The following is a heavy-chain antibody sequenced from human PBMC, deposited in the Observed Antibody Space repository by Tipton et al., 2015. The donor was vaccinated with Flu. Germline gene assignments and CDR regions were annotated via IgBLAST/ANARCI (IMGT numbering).Heavy chain of an antibody. CDR2: IYTSGST. CDR3: GRDRRSVMVEGAFDI. J-gene: IGHJ3*02. D-gene: IGHD2-21*01. Sequence: TLSLTRTVSGGSISSGSYYWSWIRQPAGKGLEWIGRIYTSGSTNYNPSLKSRVTISVDTSKNQFSLKLSSVTAADTAVYYCGRDRRSVMVEGAFDIWGQGTMVTVSS. V-gene: IGHV4-61*02. CDR1: GGSISSGSYY.